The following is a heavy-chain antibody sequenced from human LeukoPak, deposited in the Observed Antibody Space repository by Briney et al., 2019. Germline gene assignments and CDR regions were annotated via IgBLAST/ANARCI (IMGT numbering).Heavy chain of an antibody. CDR1: GYTFTSSY. J-gene: IGHJ6*02. CDR2: INPRGGST. Sequence: GAAVKVSCKASGYTFTSSYMHWVRQAPGQGLEWMGLINPRGGSTSYAQKSQGRVTMARDTSPTTVYMELSSLRAEGTAVYYCARGLYDVMDVWGQGTTVTVSS. CDR3: ARGLYDVMDV. V-gene: IGHV1-46*01.